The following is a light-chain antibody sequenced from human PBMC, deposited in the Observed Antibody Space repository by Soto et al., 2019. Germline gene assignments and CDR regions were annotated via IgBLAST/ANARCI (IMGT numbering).Light chain of an antibody. CDR1: QGVTSNY. CDR3: QQYGSSPIT. V-gene: IGKV3-20*01. CDR2: GAS. J-gene: IGKJ5*01. Sequence: EIVWTQSPGTLSLSLGERATLSSRARQGVTSNYLAWYQQKPGQAPRLLIYGASSRATGIPDRFSGSGSGTDFTLTISRLEPEDFEVYYCQQYGSSPITFGQGTRLEI.